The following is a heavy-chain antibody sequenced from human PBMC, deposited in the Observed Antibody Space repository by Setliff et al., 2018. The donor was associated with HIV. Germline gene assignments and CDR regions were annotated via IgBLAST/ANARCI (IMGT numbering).Heavy chain of an antibody. CDR3: ASFYGDYGY. V-gene: IGHV3-48*03. J-gene: IGHJ4*01. CDR2: IGGHGSII. D-gene: IGHD3-10*01. CDR1: GLIFSSYE. Sequence: PGGSLRLSCAASGLIFSSYEMNWVRQAPGKGLEWISFIGGHGSIIHYADSVRGRFTISGDYAKNSVYLQMNSLRVEDSAVYYCASFYGDYGYWGHGTQVTVSS.